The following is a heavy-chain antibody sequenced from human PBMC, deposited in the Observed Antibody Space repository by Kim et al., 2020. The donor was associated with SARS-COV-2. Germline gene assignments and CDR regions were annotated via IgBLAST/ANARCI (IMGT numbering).Heavy chain of an antibody. Sequence: DSVKGRFTISRDNSKNTLYLQMNSLRAEDTAVYYCVLTGSQKYYYYGMDVWGQGTTVTVSS. CDR3: VLTGSQKYYYYGMDV. D-gene: IGHD3-10*01. V-gene: IGHV3-23*01. J-gene: IGHJ6*02.